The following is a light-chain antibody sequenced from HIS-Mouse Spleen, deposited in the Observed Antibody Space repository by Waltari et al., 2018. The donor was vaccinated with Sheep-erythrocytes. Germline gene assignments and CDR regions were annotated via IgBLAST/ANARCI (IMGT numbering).Light chain of an antibody. V-gene: IGLV1-51*01. CDR2: DNN. CDR3: GTWDSSLSAGPYV. J-gene: IGLJ1*01. Sequence: QSVLTQPPSVSAAPGQKVTLACSGSSSNIGNNYLSWYQQLPGTAPKLLIYDNNKRPSGIPDQFSGSKSGTSATLGITGLQTGDEADYYCGTWDSSLSAGPYVFGTGTKVTVL. CDR1: SSNIGNNY.